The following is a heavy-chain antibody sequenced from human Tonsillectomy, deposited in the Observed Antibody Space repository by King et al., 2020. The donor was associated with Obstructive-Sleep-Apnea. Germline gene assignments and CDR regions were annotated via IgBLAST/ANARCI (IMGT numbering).Heavy chain of an antibody. CDR1: GFTFSSYA. V-gene: IGHV3-64D*06. J-gene: IGHJ4*02. CDR3: VKCCCSSTSCYPLFDY. CDR2: ISSNGGST. D-gene: IGHD2-2*01. Sequence: VQLVESGGGLVQPGGSLRLSCSASGFTFSSYAMHWVRQAPGKGLEYVSAISSNGGSTYYADSVKGRFTISRDNSKNTLYLQMSSLRAEDTAVYYCVKCCCSSTSCYPLFDYWGQGTLVTVSS.